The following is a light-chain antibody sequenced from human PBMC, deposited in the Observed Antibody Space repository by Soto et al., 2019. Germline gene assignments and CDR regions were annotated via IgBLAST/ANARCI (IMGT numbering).Light chain of an antibody. V-gene: IGLV2-8*01. Sequence: QSALTQPPSASGSPGQSVTVSCTGTSSDIGGYNYVSWYQQHAGKAPKLIIFEVTKRPSGVPDRFSASKSGNTASLTVSGLQAEDEADYYCSSYAGTNTVVFGGGTQLTVL. CDR3: SSYAGTNTVV. CDR2: EVT. J-gene: IGLJ3*02. CDR1: SSDIGGYNY.